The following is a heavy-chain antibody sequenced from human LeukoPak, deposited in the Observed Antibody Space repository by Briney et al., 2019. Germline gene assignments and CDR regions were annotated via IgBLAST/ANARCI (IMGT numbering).Heavy chain of an antibody. CDR3: ARASDTNWFDP. Sequence: GGSLRLSCAASGFTFSGYAMHWVRQAPGKGLEWVAVISYDGSNKYYADSVKGRFTISRDNSKNTLYLQMNSLRAEDTAVYYCARASDTNWFDPWGQGTLVTVSS. J-gene: IGHJ5*02. CDR1: GFTFSGYA. CDR2: ISYDGSNK. D-gene: IGHD5-18*01. V-gene: IGHV3-30-3*01.